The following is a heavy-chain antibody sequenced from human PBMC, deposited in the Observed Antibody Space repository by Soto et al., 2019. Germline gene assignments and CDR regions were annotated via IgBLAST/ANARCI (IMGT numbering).Heavy chain of an antibody. CDR1: GFTFSSYS. Sequence: GGSLRLSCAASGFTFSSYSMNWVRQAPGEGLEWVSSISSSSSYIYYADSVKGRFTISRDNAKNSLYLQMNSLRAEDTAVYYCARVWRGVYYDFWSGCLDVWGQGTTVTVSS. D-gene: IGHD3-3*01. J-gene: IGHJ6*02. V-gene: IGHV3-21*01. CDR2: ISSSSSYI. CDR3: ARVWRGVYYDFWSGCLDV.